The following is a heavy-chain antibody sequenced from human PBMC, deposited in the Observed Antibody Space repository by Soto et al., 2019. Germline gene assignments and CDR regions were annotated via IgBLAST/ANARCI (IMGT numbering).Heavy chain of an antibody. V-gene: IGHV3-30*18. J-gene: IGHJ4*02. CDR2: ISYDGSNK. D-gene: IGHD5-12*01. Sequence: QLQLVESGGGVVQPGRSLRLSCAASGFTFSSYGMHWVRQAPGKGLEWVAVISYDGSNKYYADSVKGRFTISRDNSKNTLYLQMNSLRAEDTAVYYCAKLDPPKMATITHGYWGQGTLVTVSS. CDR1: GFTFSSYG. CDR3: AKLDPPKMATITHGY.